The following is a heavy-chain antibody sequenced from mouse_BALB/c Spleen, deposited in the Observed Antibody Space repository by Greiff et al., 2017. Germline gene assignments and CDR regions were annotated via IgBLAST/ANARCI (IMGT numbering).Heavy chain of an antibody. CDR3: ARVGRYGNSDV. D-gene: IGHD2-1*01. Sequence: VQLQQSGGGLVQPGGSLKLSCAASGFDFSRYWMSWVRQAPGKGLEWIGEINPDSSTINYTPSLKDKFIISRDNAKNTLYLQMSKVRSEDTALYYCARVGRYGNSDVWGAGTTVTVSS. CDR2: INPDSSTI. CDR1: GFDFSRYW. V-gene: IGHV4-1*02. J-gene: IGHJ1*01.